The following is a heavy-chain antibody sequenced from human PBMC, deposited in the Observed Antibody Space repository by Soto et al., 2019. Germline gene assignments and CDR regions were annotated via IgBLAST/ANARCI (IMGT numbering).Heavy chain of an antibody. CDR2: IYHSGST. CDR1: SASISGVNW. CDR3: ARRGSTSDFDN. Sequence: SETLSLTCAVSSASISGVNWWSWVRQPPGKGLEWIGEIYHSGSTNYNPSLKSRITISVNKSKSQFYLKVSSVTAADTAVYYCARRGSTSDFDNWGQGTLVTVSS. J-gene: IGHJ4*02. D-gene: IGHD3-16*01. V-gene: IGHV4-4*02.